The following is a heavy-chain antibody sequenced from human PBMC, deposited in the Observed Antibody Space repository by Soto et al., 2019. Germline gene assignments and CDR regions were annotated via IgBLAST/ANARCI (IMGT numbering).Heavy chain of an antibody. CDR1: GGSISSSSYC. D-gene: IGHD3-3*01. CDR3: ARHSWLRTTYPDYDFWSGYYTPIYYYYGIDV. Sequence: SETLSLTCTVSGGSISSSSYCWGWIRQPPGKGLEWIGSIYYSGSTYYNPSLKSRVTISVDTSKNQFSLKLSSVTAADTAVYYCARHSWLRTTYPDYDFWSGYYTPIYYYYGIDVWGQGTTVTVSS. CDR2: IYYSGST. V-gene: IGHV4-39*01. J-gene: IGHJ6*02.